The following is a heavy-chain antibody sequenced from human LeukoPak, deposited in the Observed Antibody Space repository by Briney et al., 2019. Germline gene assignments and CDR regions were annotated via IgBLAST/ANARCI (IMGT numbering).Heavy chain of an antibody. Sequence: ASVKVSCKASGYTFTGYYMHWVRQAPGQGLEWMGWISAYNGNTNYAQKLQGRVTMTTDTSTSTAYMELRSLRSDDTAVYYCASYSGGYCSGAFEIWGQGTMVTVSS. CDR3: ASYSGGYCSGAFEI. CDR2: ISAYNGNT. V-gene: IGHV1-18*04. CDR1: GYTFTGYY. J-gene: IGHJ3*02. D-gene: IGHD3-22*01.